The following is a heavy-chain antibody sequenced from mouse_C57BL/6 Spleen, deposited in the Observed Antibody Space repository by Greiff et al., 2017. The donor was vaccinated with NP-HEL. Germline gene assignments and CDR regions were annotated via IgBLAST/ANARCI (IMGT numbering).Heavy chain of an antibody. CDR3: ARPDYYGSSHCYFDV. Sequence: VQLKESGPVLVKPGASVKMSCKASGYTFTDYYMNWVKQSHGKSLEWIGVINPYNGGTSYNQKFKGKATLTVDKSSSTAYMELNSLTSEDSAVYYCARPDYYGSSHCYFDVWGTGTTVTVSS. J-gene: IGHJ1*03. V-gene: IGHV1-19*01. CDR1: GYTFTDYY. D-gene: IGHD1-1*01. CDR2: INPYNGGT.